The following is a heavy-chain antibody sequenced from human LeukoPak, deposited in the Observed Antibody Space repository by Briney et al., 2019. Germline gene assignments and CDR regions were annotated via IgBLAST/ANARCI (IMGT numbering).Heavy chain of an antibody. CDR1: GASISSGDYL. CDR2: IYYSGST. CDR3: ARPGDGYALGAFDI. J-gene: IGHJ3*02. D-gene: IGHD5-24*01. V-gene: IGHV4-30-4*01. Sequence: SQTLSLTCTVSGASISSGDYLWSWIRQPLGMGLEWIGNIYYSGSTNYNPSLKSRVTISVDTSKNQFSLKLSSVTAADTAVYYCARPGDGYALGAFDIWGQGTMVTVSS.